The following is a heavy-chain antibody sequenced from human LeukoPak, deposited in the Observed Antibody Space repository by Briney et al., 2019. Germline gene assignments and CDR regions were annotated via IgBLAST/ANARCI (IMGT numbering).Heavy chain of an antibody. CDR2: IYYSGST. V-gene: IGHV4-31*03. CDR3: ARMTTVTPAQTGFDP. J-gene: IGHJ5*02. CDR1: GGSISSGGYY. Sequence: SETLSLTCTVSGGSISSGGYYWSWIRQHPGKGLECIRYIYYSGSTYYNPSLKSRVTISVDTSKNQFSLKLSSVTAADTAVYYCARMTTVTPAQTGFDPWGQGTLVTVSS. D-gene: IGHD4-17*01.